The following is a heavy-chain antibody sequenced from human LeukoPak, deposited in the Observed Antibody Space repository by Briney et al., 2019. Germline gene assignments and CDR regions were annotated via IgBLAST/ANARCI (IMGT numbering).Heavy chain of an antibody. J-gene: IGHJ6*03. CDR3: ARQLLSYYYYYMDV. CDR2: ICYSGST. Sequence: SETLSLTCTVSGGSISSSSYYWGWIRQPPGKGLEWIGTICYSGSTYSNPSLKSRVTISVDTSKNQFSLKLSSVTAADTAVYYCARQLLSYYYYYMDVWGKGTTVTISS. V-gene: IGHV4-39*01. D-gene: IGHD2-2*01. CDR1: GGSISSSSYY.